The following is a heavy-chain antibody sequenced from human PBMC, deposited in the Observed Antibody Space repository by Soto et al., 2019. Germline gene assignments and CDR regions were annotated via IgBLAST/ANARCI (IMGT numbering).Heavy chain of an antibody. J-gene: IGHJ4*02. CDR1: GFTFSSYA. Sequence: GGSLRLSCAASGFTFSSYAMSWVRQAPGKGLEWVSAISGSGGSTYYADSVKGRFTISRDNSKNTLYLQMNSLRAEDTAVYYCAFVWYSSGWYDYFDFWGQGSLVPVSS. V-gene: IGHV3-23*01. CDR3: AFVWYSSGWYDYFDF. D-gene: IGHD6-19*01. CDR2: ISGSGGST.